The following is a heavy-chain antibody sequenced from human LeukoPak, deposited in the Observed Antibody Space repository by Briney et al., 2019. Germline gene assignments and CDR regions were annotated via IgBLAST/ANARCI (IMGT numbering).Heavy chain of an antibody. CDR1: GGTFSSYA. CDR3: VYLGYCSGGSCYSGDFDY. CDR2: IIPIFGTA. V-gene: IGHV1-69*01. Sequence: ASVKVSCKASGGTFSSYAISWVRQAPGQGLEWMGGIIPIFGTANYAQKFQGRVTITADESTSTAYMELSSLRSEDTAVYYCVYLGYCSGGSCYSGDFDYWGEGTLVTVSS. J-gene: IGHJ4*02. D-gene: IGHD2-15*01.